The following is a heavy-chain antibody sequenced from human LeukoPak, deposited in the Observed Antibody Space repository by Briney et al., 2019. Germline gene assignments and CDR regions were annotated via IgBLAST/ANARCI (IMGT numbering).Heavy chain of an antibody. D-gene: IGHD1-14*01. V-gene: IGHV1-18*04. Sequence: GASVKVSCKASGYTFTIFHMHWVRQAPGQGLEWMGWISAYNGNTNYAQNLQGRVTMTTDTSTTTAYMELRSLRSDDTAVYYCARDFRDHSDAFDIWGQGTMVTVSS. CDR2: ISAYNGNT. J-gene: IGHJ3*02. CDR3: ARDFRDHSDAFDI. CDR1: GYTFTIFH.